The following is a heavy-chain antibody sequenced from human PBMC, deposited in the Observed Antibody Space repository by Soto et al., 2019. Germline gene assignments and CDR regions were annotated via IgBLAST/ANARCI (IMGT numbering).Heavy chain of an antibody. V-gene: IGHV3-30*18. CDR1: GFTFSSYG. Sequence: PGGSLRLSCAASGFTFSSYGMHWVRQAPGKGLEWVAVISYDGSNKYYADSVKGRFTISRDNSKNTLYLQMNSLRAEDTAVYYCAKDLGYCSGGSCYITYYYYYGMDVWGQGTTVTVSS. CDR3: AKDLGYCSGGSCYITYYYYYGMDV. D-gene: IGHD2-15*01. CDR2: ISYDGSNK. J-gene: IGHJ6*02.